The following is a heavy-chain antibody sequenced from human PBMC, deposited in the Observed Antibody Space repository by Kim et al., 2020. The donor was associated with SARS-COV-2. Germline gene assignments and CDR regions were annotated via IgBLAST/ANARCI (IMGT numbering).Heavy chain of an antibody. V-gene: IGHV3-64*01. Sequence: GRFTISRDNSKNALYLQMGSLRAEDMAVYYCARARDYCGGDCYPRSAFDIWGQGTMVTISS. CDR3: ARARDYCGGDCYPRSAFDI. D-gene: IGHD2-21*02. J-gene: IGHJ3*02.